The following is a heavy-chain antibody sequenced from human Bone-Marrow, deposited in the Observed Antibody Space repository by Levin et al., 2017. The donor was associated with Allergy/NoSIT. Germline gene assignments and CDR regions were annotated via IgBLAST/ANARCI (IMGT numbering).Heavy chain of an antibody. CDR1: GFTFSSSA. J-gene: IGHJ5*02. CDR3: VKAFGYYGA. V-gene: IGHV3-64D*06. Sequence: PGGSLRLSCSASGFTFSSSAMHWVRQAPGKGLEYVSAVSNNGGSTYYADSVKGRFTISRDNSKNTLYLQMSSLRPEDTSVYYCVKAFGYYGAWGQGTRVTV. CDR2: VSNNGGST. D-gene: IGHD3-10*01.